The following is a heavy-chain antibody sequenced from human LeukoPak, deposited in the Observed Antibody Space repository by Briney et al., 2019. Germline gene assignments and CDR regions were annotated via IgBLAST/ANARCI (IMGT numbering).Heavy chain of an antibody. CDR3: ARDREYYHDSSGYYSYNWFDP. J-gene: IGHJ5*02. Sequence: SETLSLTCTVSGGSISSSSYYWGWIRQPPGKGLEWIGSIYYSGSTYYNPSLKSRVTISVDTSKNQFSLKLSSVTAADTAVYYCARDREYYHDSSGYYSYNWFDPWGQGTLVTVSS. D-gene: IGHD3-22*01. CDR2: IYYSGST. CDR1: GGSISSSSYY. V-gene: IGHV4-39*07.